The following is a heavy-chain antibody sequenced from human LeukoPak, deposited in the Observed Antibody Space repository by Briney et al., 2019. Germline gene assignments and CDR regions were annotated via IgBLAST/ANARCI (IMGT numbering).Heavy chain of an antibody. CDR3: ARARGYCSGGFCYAYYFDY. CDR1: GFTFSSYA. Sequence: PGGSLRLSCAASGFTFSSYAMNWVRQAPGKGLEWVSAISGSGGSTYYADSVKGRFTISRDNSKNTLYLQMNSLRAEDTAVYYCARARGYCSGGFCYAYYFDYWGQGTLVTVSS. J-gene: IGHJ4*02. CDR2: ISGSGGST. D-gene: IGHD2-15*01. V-gene: IGHV3-23*01.